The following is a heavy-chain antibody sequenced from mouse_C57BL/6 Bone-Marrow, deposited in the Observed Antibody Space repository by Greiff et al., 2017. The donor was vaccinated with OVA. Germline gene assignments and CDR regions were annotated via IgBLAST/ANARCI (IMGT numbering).Heavy chain of an antibody. Sequence: VQLQQPGAELVRPGSSVKLSCKASGFTFTSYCMHWVKPRHIPGLDWVGNIDPADSETHYNQKFKDKATVTVDKSSSTAYMQLSSLTSEDSAVYYCARVGPYGNPDYWGQGNTLTVSA. CDR3: ARVGPYGNPDY. J-gene: IGHJ2*01. D-gene: IGHD2-1*01. V-gene: IGHV1-52*01. CDR2: IDPADSET. CDR1: GFTFTSYC.